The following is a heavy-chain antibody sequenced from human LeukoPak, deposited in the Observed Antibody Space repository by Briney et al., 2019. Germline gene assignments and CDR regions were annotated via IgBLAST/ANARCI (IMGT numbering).Heavy chain of an antibody. CDR1: GGSISNSSYY. D-gene: IGHD2-21*01. CDR3: ARLKTWGGTQPYDY. V-gene: IGHV4-39*07. Sequence: SETLSLTCTVSGGSISNSSYYWGWIRQPPGKGLEWIGSIYYSGSTYYNPSLKSRVTISVDTSKNQFSLKLRSVTAADTAVYYCARLKTWGGTQPYDYWGQGTLVTVSS. CDR2: IYYSGST. J-gene: IGHJ4*02.